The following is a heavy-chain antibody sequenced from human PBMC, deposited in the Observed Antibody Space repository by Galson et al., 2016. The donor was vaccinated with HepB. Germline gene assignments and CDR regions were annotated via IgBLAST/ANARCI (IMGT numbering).Heavy chain of an antibody. Sequence: SLRLSCAASGFRFNNYWMSWVRQAPGEGLEWLAYIKQDGSESSYVDSVRGRFTIARDNTENSLFLQMNSLRGEDTAVYYCARVHGGKGWDFDNWGQGTLVTVSS. J-gene: IGHJ4*02. D-gene: IGHD4-23*01. CDR3: ARVHGGKGWDFDN. CDR2: IKQDGSES. CDR1: GFRFNNYW. V-gene: IGHV3-7*04.